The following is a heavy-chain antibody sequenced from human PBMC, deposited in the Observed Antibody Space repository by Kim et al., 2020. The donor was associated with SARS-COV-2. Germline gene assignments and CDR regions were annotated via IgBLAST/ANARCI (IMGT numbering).Heavy chain of an antibody. V-gene: IGHV5-51*01. J-gene: IGHJ4*02. CDR3: ARRIDSSGYSFFDY. Sequence: SPSFQGQVPISADKSISTAYLQWSSLKASDTAMYYCARRIDSSGYSFFDYWGQGTLVTVSS. D-gene: IGHD3-22*01.